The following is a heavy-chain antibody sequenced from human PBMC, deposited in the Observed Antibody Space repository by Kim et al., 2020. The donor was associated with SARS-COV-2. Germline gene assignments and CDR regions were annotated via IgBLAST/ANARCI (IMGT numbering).Heavy chain of an antibody. V-gene: IGHV3-21*01. J-gene: IGHJ3*02. D-gene: IGHD3-10*01. CDR3: ARGWFGEFDHDAFDI. Sequence: DSVKGRFTISRDNAKNSLYLQMNSLRAEDTAVYYCARGWFGEFDHDAFDIWGQGTMVTVSS.